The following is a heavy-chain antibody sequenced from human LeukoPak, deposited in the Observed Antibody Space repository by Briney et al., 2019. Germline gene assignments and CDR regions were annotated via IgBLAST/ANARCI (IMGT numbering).Heavy chain of an antibody. D-gene: IGHD2-15*01. Sequence: PPGGSLRLSCAASGLSFSGSAMHWVRQASGRGLEWLGRTRSKANSYVTAYAASVNGRFIISRDDSRNTAYLQMNSLQTEDTAVYYCTRHSDKYCSSAGCYVYNFYGMDVWGQGTTVTVSS. CDR1: GLSFSGSA. V-gene: IGHV3-73*01. CDR2: TRSKANSYVT. CDR3: TRHSDKYCSSAGCYVYNFYGMDV. J-gene: IGHJ6*02.